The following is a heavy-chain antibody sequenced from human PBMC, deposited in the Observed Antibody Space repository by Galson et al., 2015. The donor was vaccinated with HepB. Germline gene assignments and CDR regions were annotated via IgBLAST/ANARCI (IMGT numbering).Heavy chain of an antibody. Sequence: QSGAEVKKPGESLKISCKASGGTFSSYAISWVRQAPGQGLEWMGGIIPIFGTANYAQKFQGRVTITADESTSTAYMELSSLISEDTAVYYCASTYCGSTSCFGTSYYYYYMDVWGKGTTVTVSS. J-gene: IGHJ6*03. D-gene: IGHD2-2*01. CDR2: IIPIFGTA. CDR3: ASTYCGSTSCFGTSYYYYYMDV. CDR1: GGTFSSYA. V-gene: IGHV1-69*01.